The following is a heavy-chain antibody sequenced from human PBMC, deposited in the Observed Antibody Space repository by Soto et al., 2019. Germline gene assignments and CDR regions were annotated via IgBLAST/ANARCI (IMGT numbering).Heavy chain of an antibody. CDR2: IIPIFGTA. Sequence: QVQLVQSGAEVKKPGSSVKVSCKASGGTFSSYAISWVRQAPGQGLEWMGGIIPIFGTANYAQKFQGRVTITADESTSTAYRELSSLRSEDTAVYYCARARVEGSKAGTKVLVFDYWGQGTLVTVSS. V-gene: IGHV1-69*01. CDR3: ARARVEGSKAGTKVLVFDY. J-gene: IGHJ4*02. CDR1: GGTFSSYA. D-gene: IGHD1-1*01.